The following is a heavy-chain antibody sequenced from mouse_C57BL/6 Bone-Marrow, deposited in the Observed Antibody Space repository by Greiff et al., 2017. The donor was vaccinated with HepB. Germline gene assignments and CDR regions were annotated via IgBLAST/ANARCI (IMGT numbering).Heavy chain of an antibody. Sequence: VKLQQPGAELVKPGASVKLSCKASGYTFTSYWMHWVKQRPGQGLEWIGMIHPNSGSTNYNEKFKSKATLTVDKSASTAYMQLSSLTSEDSAVYYCARGALLFFAYWGQGTLVTVSA. J-gene: IGHJ3*01. CDR1: GYTFTSYW. V-gene: IGHV1-64*01. CDR3: ARGALLFFAY. D-gene: IGHD2-1*01. CDR2: IHPNSGST.